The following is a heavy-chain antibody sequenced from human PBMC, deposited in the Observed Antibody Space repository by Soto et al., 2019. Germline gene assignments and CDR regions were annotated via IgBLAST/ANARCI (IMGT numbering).Heavy chain of an antibody. CDR3: ANSYGDYVSY. CDR2: IYYSGST. Sequence: PSETLSLTCTFSGGSISSSTYYWGWIRQPPGKGLEWIGSIYYSGSTYYNPSLKSRVTISVDTSKNQFSLKLSSVTAADTAVYYCANSYGDYVSYWGQGTLVTVSS. V-gene: IGHV4-39*01. J-gene: IGHJ4*02. CDR1: GGSISSSTYY. D-gene: IGHD4-17*01.